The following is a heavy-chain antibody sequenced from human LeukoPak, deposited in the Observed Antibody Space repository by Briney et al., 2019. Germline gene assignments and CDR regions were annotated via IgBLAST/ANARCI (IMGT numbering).Heavy chain of an antibody. CDR3: ARGLVAVAGATIY. D-gene: IGHD6-19*01. CDR1: GYTFTGYY. CDR2: MNPNSGNT. Sequence: ASVKVSCKASGYTFTGYYMHWVRQAPGQGLEWMGWMNPNSGNTGYAQKFQGRVTMTRNTSISTAYMELSSLRSEDTAVYYCARGLVAVAGATIYWGQGTLVTVSS. V-gene: IGHV1-8*02. J-gene: IGHJ4*02.